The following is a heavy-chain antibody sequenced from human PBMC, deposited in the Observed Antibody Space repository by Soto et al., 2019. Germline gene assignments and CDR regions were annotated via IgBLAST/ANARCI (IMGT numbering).Heavy chain of an antibody. J-gene: IGHJ3*01. CDR2: ISGSGGDT. CDR3: AKHYCGSSTACFEAFDF. CDR1: GFTFSSYA. V-gene: IGHV3-23*01. D-gene: IGHD2-2*01. Sequence: QPGGSLRLSCAASGFTFSSYAMSWVRQAPGQGLEWVSAISGSGGDTYYADSVQGRFTISRDNSKNTLYLQMSSLRAEDTALYYCAKHYCGSSTACFEAFDFWGQGTMVTVSS.